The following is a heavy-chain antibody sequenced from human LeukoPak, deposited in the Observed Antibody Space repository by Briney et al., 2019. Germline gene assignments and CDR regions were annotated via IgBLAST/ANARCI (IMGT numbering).Heavy chain of an antibody. D-gene: IGHD6-19*01. CDR2: INPSGGST. CDR1: GYTFTSYY. J-gene: IGHJ6*02. CDR3: ARDLWVAVAGTYYYYYGMDV. Sequence: GASVKVSCKASGYTFTSYYMHWVRQAPGQGLEWMGIINPSGGSTSYAQKFQGRVTMTRDTSTSTVYMELSSLRSEDTAVYYCARDLWVAVAGTYYYYYGMDVWGQGTTVTVSS. V-gene: IGHV1-46*01.